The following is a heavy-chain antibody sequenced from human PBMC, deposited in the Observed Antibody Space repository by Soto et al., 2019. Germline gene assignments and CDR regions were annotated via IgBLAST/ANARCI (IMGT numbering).Heavy chain of an antibody. D-gene: IGHD2-15*01. CDR2: IYPRDSET. CDR3: AKQGRSDGPGDS. V-gene: IGHV5-51*01. J-gene: IGHJ5*01. Sequence: PGESLKISCRGSGYSLTNYWIAWVRQVPGKGLEWVGIIYPRDSETRLSPSMHGRVTISVDTSTSTAYLQWSSLRASDTGIYYCAKQGRSDGPGDSWGQGTLVTVSS. CDR1: GYSLTNYW.